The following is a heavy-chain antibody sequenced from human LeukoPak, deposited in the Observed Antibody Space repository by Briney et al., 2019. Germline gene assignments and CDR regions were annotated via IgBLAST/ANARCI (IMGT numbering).Heavy chain of an antibody. V-gene: IGHV4-59*08. CDR2: IHNSGDT. D-gene: IGHD3-10*01. CDR1: ADSASNFY. J-gene: IGHJ6*02. Sequence: SETLSLTCTVSADSASNFYWSWIRQPPGKGLEWIGYIHNSGDTNYNPSLKSRITISLDTSQNQFSLRLTSVTAADTAVYFCARHTERITLYRGVIPSALDVWGQGTTLTVSS. CDR3: ARHTERITLYRGVIPSALDV.